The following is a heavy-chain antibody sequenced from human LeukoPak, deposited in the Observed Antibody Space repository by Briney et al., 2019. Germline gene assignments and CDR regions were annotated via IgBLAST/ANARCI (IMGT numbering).Heavy chain of an antibody. Sequence: RLSCAASGFTFSDYYMSWIRQAPGKGLEWVSYISSSSSYTNYADSVKGRFTISRDNAKNSLYLQMNSLRAEDTAVYYCARDSRGYYDTSGYFDYWGQGTLVTVSS. D-gene: IGHD3-22*01. J-gene: IGHJ4*02. CDR2: ISSSSSYT. CDR3: ARDSRGYYDTSGYFDY. CDR1: GFTFSDYY. V-gene: IGHV3-11*05.